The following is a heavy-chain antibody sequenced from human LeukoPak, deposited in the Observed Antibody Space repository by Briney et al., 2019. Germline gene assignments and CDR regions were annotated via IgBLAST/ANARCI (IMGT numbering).Heavy chain of an antibody. CDR2: INHSGST. CDR1: GGSFSGYY. CDR3: ARGPPARLDLYYYYGMDV. J-gene: IGHJ6*02. D-gene: IGHD6-6*01. Sequence: PSETLSLTCAVYGGSFSGYYWSWIRQPPGKGLEWIGEINHSGSTNYNPSLKSRVTISVDTSKNQFSLKLSSVTAADTAVYYCARGPPARLDLYYYYGMDVWGQGTTVTVSS. V-gene: IGHV4-34*01.